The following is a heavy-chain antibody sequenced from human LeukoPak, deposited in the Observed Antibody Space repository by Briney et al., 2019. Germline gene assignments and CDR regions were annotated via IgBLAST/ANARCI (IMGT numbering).Heavy chain of an antibody. J-gene: IGHJ4*02. CDR3: ARLSSSWQYYFDY. D-gene: IGHD6-13*01. CDR2: MWYDGNKK. Sequence: GGSLRLSCAASGFTFSSYGMHWVRQAPGKGLEWVAVMWYDGNKKYYADSVKGRFTISRDNSKNTLYLQMNSLRAEDTAVYYCARLSSSWQYYFDYWGQGTLVTVSS. CDR1: GFTFSSYG. V-gene: IGHV3-33*01.